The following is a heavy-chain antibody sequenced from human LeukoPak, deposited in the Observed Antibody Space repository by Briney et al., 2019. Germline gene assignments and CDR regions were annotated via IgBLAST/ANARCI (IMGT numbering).Heavy chain of an antibody. CDR2: INPNSGGT. J-gene: IGHJ5*02. CDR3: ARGGIAARPGNWFDP. D-gene: IGHD6-6*01. CDR1: GYTFTGYY. V-gene: IGHV1-2*02. Sequence: ASVKVSCKASGYTFTGYYMHWVRQAPGQGLEWMGWINPNSGGTNYAQKFQGRVTMTRDTSISTAYMELSRLRSEDTAVYYCARGGIAARPGNWFDPWGQGTLVTVSS.